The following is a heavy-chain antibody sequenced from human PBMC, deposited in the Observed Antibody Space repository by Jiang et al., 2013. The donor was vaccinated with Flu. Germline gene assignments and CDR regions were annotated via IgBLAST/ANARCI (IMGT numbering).Heavy chain of an antibody. CDR1: GGSISSYY. J-gene: IGHJ4*02. CDR2: IYYSGST. V-gene: IGHV4-59*01. D-gene: IGHD6-19*01. CDR3: ARVSFAAGSHLIDY. Sequence: ELLKPSETLSLTCTVSGGSISSYYWSWIRQPPGKGLEWIGYIYYSGSTNYNPSLKSRVTISVDTSKNQFSLKLSSVTAADTAVYYCARVSFAAGSHLIDYWGQGTLVTVSS.